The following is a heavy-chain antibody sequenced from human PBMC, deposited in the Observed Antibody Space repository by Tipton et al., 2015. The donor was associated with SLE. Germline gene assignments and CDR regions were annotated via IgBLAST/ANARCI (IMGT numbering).Heavy chain of an antibody. V-gene: IGHV4-39*07. CDR3: ARDYGENWLDP. Sequence: TLSLTCTVSGGSIRSSDNYWGWIRQPPGKGLEWIGNIYYSGATYSNPSLESRVTVSVDTSKNQFSLKLSSATAADTAVYYCARDYGENWLDPWGQGTLVTVSS. J-gene: IGHJ5*02. CDR1: GGSIRSSDNY. CDR2: IYYSGAT. D-gene: IGHD4-17*01.